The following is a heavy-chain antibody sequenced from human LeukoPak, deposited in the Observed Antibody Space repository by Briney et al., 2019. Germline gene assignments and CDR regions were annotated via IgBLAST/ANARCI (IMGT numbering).Heavy chain of an antibody. CDR1: GFTFSSFW. V-gene: IGHV3-74*01. D-gene: IGHD4/OR15-4a*01. CDR3: ARGGYGAHMG. CDR2: INSDGSIR. J-gene: IGHJ4*02. Sequence: GGSLRLSCAASGFTFSSFWMHWVRQVPGKGLVWVSGINSDGSIRSYADSVKGRFSISRDNAKTTAYLQMNSLRAEDTAVYYCARGGYGAHMGWGQGTLVTVSS.